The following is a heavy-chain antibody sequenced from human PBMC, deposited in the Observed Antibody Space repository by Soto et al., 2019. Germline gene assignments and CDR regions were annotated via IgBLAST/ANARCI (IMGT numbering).Heavy chain of an antibody. V-gene: IGHV3-23*01. D-gene: IGHD2-21*02. J-gene: IGHJ4*02. CDR3: AKGTEYCGGDCQFYFDY. CDR1: GFTFSSYG. CDR2: ISGSGEST. Sequence: LRLSCAASGFTFSSYGMIWVRQAPGKGLEWVSAISGSGESTHYADSVKGRITISRDNSKNTLYLQMNSLRADDTAVYYCAKGTEYCGGDCQFYFDYWGQGTLVTVSS.